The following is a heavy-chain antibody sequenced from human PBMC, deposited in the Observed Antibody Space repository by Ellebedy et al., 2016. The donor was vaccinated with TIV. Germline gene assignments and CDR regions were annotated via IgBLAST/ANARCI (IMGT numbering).Heavy chain of an antibody. CDR1: GFTFSSYA. D-gene: IGHD6-13*01. V-gene: IGHV3-23*01. J-gene: IGHJ6*02. CDR3: AIKVGEEQQPLSSSWGMDV. Sequence: GGSLRLXCAASGFTFSSYAMSWVRQAPGKGLEWVSAISGSGGSTYYADSVKGRFTISRDNSKNTLYLQMNSLRAEDTAVYYCAIKVGEEQQPLSSSWGMDVWGQGTTVTVSS. CDR2: ISGSGGST.